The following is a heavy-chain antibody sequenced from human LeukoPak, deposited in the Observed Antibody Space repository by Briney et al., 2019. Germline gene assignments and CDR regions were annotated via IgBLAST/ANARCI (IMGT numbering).Heavy chain of an antibody. D-gene: IGHD2-15*01. V-gene: IGHV3-23*01. Sequence: GGSLRLSCAASGFTFSSYAMSWVRQAPGKGLEWVSAISGSGGSTYYADSVKGRFTISRDNSKNTLYLQMNSLRAEDTAVYYCARVIVFMVAATNSIDPWGQGTLVTVSS. J-gene: IGHJ5*02. CDR2: ISGSGGST. CDR1: GFTFSSYA. CDR3: ARVIVFMVAATNSIDP.